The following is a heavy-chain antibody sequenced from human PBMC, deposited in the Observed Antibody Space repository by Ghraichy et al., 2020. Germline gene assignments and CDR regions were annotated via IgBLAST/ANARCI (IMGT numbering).Heavy chain of an antibody. Sequence: SETLSLTCTVSGDSISSSDYYWAWIRQPPGKGLEWIASIFYSGSTFYSPSLKSRVTISVDTSKNQFSLKLTSVTAADTAVYYCARHGTVLRGVTTFDSWGQGTLVTVSS. CDR1: GDSISSSDYY. V-gene: IGHV4-39*01. J-gene: IGHJ4*01. CDR3: ARHGTVLRGVTTFDS. CDR2: IFYSGST. D-gene: IGHD3-10*01.